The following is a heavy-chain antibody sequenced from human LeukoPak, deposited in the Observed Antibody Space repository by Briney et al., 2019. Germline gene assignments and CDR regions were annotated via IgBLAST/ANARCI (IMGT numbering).Heavy chain of an antibody. CDR1: GGSFSGYY. D-gene: IGHD1-26*01. CDR2: IYYSGTT. V-gene: IGHV4-34*01. Sequence: PSESLSLTCAVYGGSFSGYYWSWIRQPPGKGLEWIGSIYYSGTTYYNPSLKSRLTISVDTSKNQFSLKLSSVTAADTAVYYCAVLQSGSYYGSGSYYGIDYWGQGTLVTVSS. CDR3: AVLQSGSYYGSGSYYGIDY. J-gene: IGHJ4*02.